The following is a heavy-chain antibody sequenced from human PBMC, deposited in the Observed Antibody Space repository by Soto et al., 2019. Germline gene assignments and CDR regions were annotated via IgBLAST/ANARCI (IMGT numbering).Heavy chain of an antibody. D-gene: IGHD3-10*01. CDR1: GFTFISYG. V-gene: IGHV3-30*18. Sequence: PGGSLRLSCASSGFTFISYGMHWVRQAPGKGLEWVAVISYDGSNKYYADSVKGRFTISRDNSKNTLYLQMNSLRAEDTAVYYCAKDHRGLAYYYYYGMDVWGQGTTVTVSS. J-gene: IGHJ6*02. CDR3: AKDHRGLAYYYYYGMDV. CDR2: ISYDGSNK.